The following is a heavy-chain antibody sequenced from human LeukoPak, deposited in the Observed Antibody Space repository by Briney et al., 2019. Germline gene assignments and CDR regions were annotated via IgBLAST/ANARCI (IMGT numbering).Heavy chain of an antibody. CDR3: ARGLTSTWTRYYYMDV. Sequence: SETLSLTSAVYGVSFNDYYWSWLRQRPGQGLEWIGEINHGESTNDNPSLKRRVTISLDTSKNQFSLNLSSVTAADTAVYYCARGLTSTWTRYYYMDVWGKGTTVTVSS. D-gene: IGHD2-2*01. J-gene: IGHJ6*03. V-gene: IGHV4-34*01. CDR1: GVSFNDYY. CDR2: INHGEST.